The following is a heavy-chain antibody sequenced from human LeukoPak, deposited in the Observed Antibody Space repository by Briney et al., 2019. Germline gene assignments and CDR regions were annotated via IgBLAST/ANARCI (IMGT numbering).Heavy chain of an antibody. CDR2: IDQSGST. J-gene: IGHJ4*02. CDR1: GETFSGYD. Sequence: SETLSLTCAVSGETFSGYDWTWIRQPLGKGLEWIGEIDQSGSTNYNPSLKSRVTISADTSKNQFSLKMRSVTAADTAVYYCARGRGTEAIDYWGQGTLVTVSS. CDR3: ARGRGTEAIDY. D-gene: IGHD6-25*01. V-gene: IGHV4-34*01.